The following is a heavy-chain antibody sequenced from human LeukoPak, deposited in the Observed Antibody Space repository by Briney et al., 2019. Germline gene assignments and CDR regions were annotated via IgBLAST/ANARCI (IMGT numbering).Heavy chain of an antibody. Sequence: ASVKVSCKASGYTFTSYDINWVRQATGQGLEWMGWMNPNSGNTGYAQKFQGRVTMTRNTSISTAYMELSSLRSEDTAVYYCARGPALYCSSTSCYAGSAFDPWGQGTLVTVSS. V-gene: IGHV1-8*01. CDR3: ARGPALYCSSTSCYAGSAFDP. CDR1: GYTFTSYD. CDR2: MNPNSGNT. D-gene: IGHD2-2*01. J-gene: IGHJ5*02.